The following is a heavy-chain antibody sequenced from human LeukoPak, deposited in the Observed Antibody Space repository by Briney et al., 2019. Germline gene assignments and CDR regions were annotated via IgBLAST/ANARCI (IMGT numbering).Heavy chain of an antibody. D-gene: IGHD4/OR15-4a*01. V-gene: IGHV1-8*01. CDR1: GYTFTSYD. CDR2: MNPNSGNT. J-gene: IGHJ4*02. CDR3: ARSGLWSRELDY. Sequence: ALVKVSCKASGYTFTSYDINWVRQATGQGLEWMGWMNPNSGNTGYAQKFQGRVTMTRNTSISTAYMELSSLRSEDTAVYYCARSGLWSRELDYWGQGTLVTVSS.